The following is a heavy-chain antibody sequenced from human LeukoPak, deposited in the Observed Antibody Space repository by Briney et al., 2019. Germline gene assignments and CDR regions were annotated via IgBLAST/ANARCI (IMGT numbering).Heavy chain of an antibody. D-gene: IGHD3-3*01. V-gene: IGHV3-48*03. CDR3: ASWAGNTQSDSWSGPFDY. CDR1: GLTFSNFK. J-gene: IGHJ4*02. CDR2: ISDSGRTT. Sequence: GGSLRLSCAVSGLTFSNFKMNWVRQAPGKGLEWVSYISDSGRTTFYADSVRGRFTISRDNAKNSLYLQMSSLRVEDTAVYYCASWAGNTQSDSWSGPFDYWGQGTLVTVSS.